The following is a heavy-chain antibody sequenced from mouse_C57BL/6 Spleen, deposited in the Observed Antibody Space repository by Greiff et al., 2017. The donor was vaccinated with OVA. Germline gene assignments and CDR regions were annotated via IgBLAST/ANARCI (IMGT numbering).Heavy chain of an antibody. D-gene: IGHD1-1*01. Sequence: EVQLQESGPELVKPGASVKISCKASGYSFTDYNMNWVKQSNGKSLEWIGVINPNYGTTSYNQKFKGKATLTVDQSSSTAYMQLNSLTSEDSAVYYCARARITTVVAYWYFDVWGTGTTVTVSS. V-gene: IGHV1-39*01. CDR1: GYSFTDYN. CDR3: ARARITTVVAYWYFDV. J-gene: IGHJ1*03. CDR2: INPNYGTT.